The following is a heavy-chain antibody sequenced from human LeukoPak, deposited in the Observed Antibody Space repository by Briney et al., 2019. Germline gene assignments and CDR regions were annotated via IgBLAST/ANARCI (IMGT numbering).Heavy chain of an antibody. CDR3: AREYYYDSRAPGAFDI. Sequence: GGSLRLSCAASGFIFSSYSINWVRQAPGKGLEWVSPISSSSSYIYYADSVKGRFTISRDNAKNSLYLQMNSLRAEDTAVYYCAREYYYDSRAPGAFDIWGQGTMVTVSS. CDR1: GFIFSSYS. J-gene: IGHJ3*02. CDR2: ISSSSSYI. D-gene: IGHD3-22*01. V-gene: IGHV3-21*01.